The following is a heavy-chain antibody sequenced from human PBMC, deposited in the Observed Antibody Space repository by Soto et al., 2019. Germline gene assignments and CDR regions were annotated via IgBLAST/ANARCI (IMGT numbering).Heavy chain of an antibody. CDR1: GFTFSSYS. CDR3: AREVSVVLTGYSNHIDY. CDR2: ISSSSSTI. J-gene: IGHJ4*02. V-gene: IGHV3-48*01. D-gene: IGHD3-9*01. Sequence: GGSLRLSCAASGFTFSSYSMNWVRQAPGKGLEWVSYISSSSSTIYYADSVKGRFTISRDNAKNSLYLQMNSLRAEDTAVYYCAREVSVVLTGYSNHIDYWGQGTLVTVSS.